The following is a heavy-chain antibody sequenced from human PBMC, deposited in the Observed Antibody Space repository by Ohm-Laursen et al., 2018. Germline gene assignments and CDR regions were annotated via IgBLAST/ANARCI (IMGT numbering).Heavy chain of an antibody. Sequence: EASVKVSCKASGGTFSSYAISWVRQAPGQGFEWMGILNPTRGGTRTSLSQRFQNRVTMTRDTSASTAYMELSSLRSEDTAVYYCARGYYDSRGSAFEIWGQGTMVTVSS. CDR3: ARGYYDSRGSAFEI. CDR1: GGTFSSYA. CDR2: LNPTRGGT. D-gene: IGHD3-22*01. J-gene: IGHJ3*02. V-gene: IGHV1-46*01.